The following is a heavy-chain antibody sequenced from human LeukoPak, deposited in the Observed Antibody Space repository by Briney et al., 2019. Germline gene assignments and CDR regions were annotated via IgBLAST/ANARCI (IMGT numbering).Heavy chain of an antibody. CDR3: VREQQLVRAFDI. CDR1: DFTLWSYR. Sequence: GGSLRLSCVASDFTLWSYRMSWVRKARGKGGEWVANIKGDGSEKKYVDSVTGRFTISRDHAENSLYLQMNRLRAEDTAVYYCVREQQLVRAFDIWGQATMVTVSS. V-gene: IGHV3-7*03. CDR2: IKGDGSEK. D-gene: IGHD6-13*01. J-gene: IGHJ3*02.